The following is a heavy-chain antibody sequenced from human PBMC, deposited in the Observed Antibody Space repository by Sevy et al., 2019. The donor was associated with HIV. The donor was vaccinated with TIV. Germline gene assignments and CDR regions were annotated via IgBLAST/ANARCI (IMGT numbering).Heavy chain of an antibody. V-gene: IGHV4-4*02. CDR1: GGSISSSNW. J-gene: IGHJ3*02. Sequence: SETLSLTCAVSGGSISSSNWWSWVRQPPGKGLEWIGEIYHSGSTNYNPSLKSRVTISVDKSKNQFSLKLSSVTAADTAVYYCARDWGPTVTTRAFDIWGQGTMVTVS. CDR3: ARDWGPTVTTRAFDI. CDR2: IYHSGST. D-gene: IGHD4-17*01.